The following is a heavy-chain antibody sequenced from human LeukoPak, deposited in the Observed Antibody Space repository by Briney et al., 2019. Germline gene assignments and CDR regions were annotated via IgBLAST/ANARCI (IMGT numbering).Heavy chain of an antibody. CDR3: AREGGSSGYAGYFDY. CDR2: IASDGSDK. D-gene: IGHD3-22*01. CDR1: GFTFSSYP. J-gene: IGHJ4*02. V-gene: IGHV3-30-3*01. Sequence: PGGSLRLSCTVSGFTFSSYPMHWVRQAPGKGLEWLAGIASDGSDKHYPDSVKGRLTISRDNSKNTLYLQMSSLRAEDTAVYYCAREGGSSGYAGYFDYWGQGTLLTVSS.